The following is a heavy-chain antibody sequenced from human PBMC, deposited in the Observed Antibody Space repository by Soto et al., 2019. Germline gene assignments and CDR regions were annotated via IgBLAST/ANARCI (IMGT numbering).Heavy chain of an antibody. Sequence: TLSLTCTVSGGSLSSGGYYWSWIRQHPGKGLEWIGYIYYSGSTYYTPPLKSRVTISVDTSKNHFSLELSSVTAADTAMYYCRSSTSCYDDSCVDVWGQGSMVTVSS. V-gene: IGHV4-31*03. J-gene: IGHJ6*02. CDR2: IYYSGST. CDR1: GGSLSSGGYY. D-gene: IGHD2-2*01. CDR3: RSSTSCYDDSCVDV.